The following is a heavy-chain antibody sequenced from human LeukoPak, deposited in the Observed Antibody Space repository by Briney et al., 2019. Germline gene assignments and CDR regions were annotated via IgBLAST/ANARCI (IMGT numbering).Heavy chain of an antibody. D-gene: IGHD2-8*01. CDR3: ARGMYYFDY. CDR2: IYHSGST. V-gene: IGHV4-39*07. CDR1: GGSISGSTYY. Sequence: SETLSLTCTVSGGSISGSTYYWGWIRQPPGKGLEWIGYIYHSGSTYYNPSLKSRVTISVDRSKNQFSLKLSSVTAADTAVYYCARGMYYFDYWGQGTLVTVSS. J-gene: IGHJ4*02.